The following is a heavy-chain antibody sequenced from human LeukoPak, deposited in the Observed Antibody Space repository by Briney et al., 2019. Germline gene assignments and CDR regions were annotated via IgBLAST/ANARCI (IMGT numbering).Heavy chain of an antibody. CDR1: GFTFSSYS. V-gene: IGHV3-21*04. CDR3: AKDRVVAATYYFDY. D-gene: IGHD2-15*01. Sequence: PGGSLRLSCAASGFTFSSYSMNWVRQAPGKGLEWVSSISSSSSYIYYADSVKGRFTISRDNAKNSLYLQMNSLRAEDTAVYYCAKDRVVAATYYFDYWGQGTLVTVSS. J-gene: IGHJ4*02. CDR2: ISSSSSYI.